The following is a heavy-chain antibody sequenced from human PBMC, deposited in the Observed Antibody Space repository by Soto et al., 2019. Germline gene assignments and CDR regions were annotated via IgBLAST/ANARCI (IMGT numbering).Heavy chain of an antibody. Sequence: GVCLRLSCAVSALTFSLYGIHWVRQAPGKGLEWVAFISYEGRNKYYADSVMGRFTISRDNSKNTRSLQLDSLRPEDTAVYYCAKGRDSTLLRWQYFDNWGQGTQVTVSS. J-gene: IGHJ4*01. CDR3: AKGRDSTLLRWQYFDN. CDR1: ALTFSLYG. V-gene: IGHV3-30*18. D-gene: IGHD2-15*01. CDR2: ISYEGRNK.